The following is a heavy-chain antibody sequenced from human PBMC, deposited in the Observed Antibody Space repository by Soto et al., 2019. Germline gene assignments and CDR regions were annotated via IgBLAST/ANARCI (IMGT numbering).Heavy chain of an antibody. J-gene: IGHJ6*02. V-gene: IGHV1-69*13. CDR3: ARRLSGAKNGYNMYYFHGLDV. CDR1: GGTFSSYA. Sequence: ASVKVSCKASGGTFSSYAISWVRQAPGQGLEWMGGIIPIFGTANYAQKFQGRVTITADESTSTAYMELSSLRSEDTATYFCARRLSGAKNGYNMYYFHGLDVWGQGTTVTVSS. CDR2: IIPIFGTA. D-gene: IGHD5-12*01.